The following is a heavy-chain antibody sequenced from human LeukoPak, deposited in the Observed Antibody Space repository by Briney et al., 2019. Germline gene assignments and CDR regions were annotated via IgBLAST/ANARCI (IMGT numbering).Heavy chain of an antibody. V-gene: IGHV4-4*07. CDR3: AREPTSGREPTSGRPLDY. D-gene: IGHD5-12*01. J-gene: IGHJ4*02. CDR2: IYSSGSN. Sequence: SETLTLTCTVSGGSISGYFWSWIRQPAGKGLEWIGRIYSSGSNNYNPSLKSRVTMSLDTSKNHLSLNLSSVTAADTAVYYCAREPTSGREPTSGRPLDYWGQGTLVTVSS. CDR1: GGSISGYF.